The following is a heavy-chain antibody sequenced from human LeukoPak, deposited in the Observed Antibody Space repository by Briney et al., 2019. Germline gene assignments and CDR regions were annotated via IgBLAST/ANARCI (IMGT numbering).Heavy chain of an antibody. Sequence: SSETLSLTCTVSGGSISSGGYYWSWIRQPPGKGLEWIGYIYHSGSTYYNPSLKSRVTISVDRSKNQFSLKLSSVTAADTAVYYCARDRVRSSSWFFDYWGQGTLVTVSS. CDR1: GGSISSGGYY. CDR2: IYHSGST. D-gene: IGHD6-13*01. J-gene: IGHJ4*02. V-gene: IGHV4-30-2*01. CDR3: ARDRVRSSSWFFDY.